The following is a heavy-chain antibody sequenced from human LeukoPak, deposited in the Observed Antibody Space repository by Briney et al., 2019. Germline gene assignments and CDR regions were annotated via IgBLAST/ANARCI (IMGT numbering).Heavy chain of an antibody. V-gene: IGHV4-61*01. CDR3: ARGSGIYGSGSYSAD. J-gene: IGHJ4*02. Sequence: PSETLSLTCTVSGGSVNSGTYYWSWIRQTPGKGLDWIGHINYSGSTNYNPSLKSRVTISLDTSKNQFSLNLSSVTAADTAVYHCARGSGIYGSGSYSADWGQGTLVTVSS. CDR1: GGSVNSGTYY. D-gene: IGHD3-10*01. CDR2: INYSGST.